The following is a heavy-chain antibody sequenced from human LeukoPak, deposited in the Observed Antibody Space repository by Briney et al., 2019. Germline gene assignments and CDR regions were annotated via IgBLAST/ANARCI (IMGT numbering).Heavy chain of an antibody. CDR3: ARVKTVVVTATNAFDI. Sequence: GRSLRLSCAASGFTFDDYGIHWVRQAPDKGLEWVAHIWYDGSNKYYADSVEGRFTISRDNSKNMLYLQMNSLRAEDTAVYYCARVKTVVVTATNAFDIWGQGTMVTVSS. CDR1: GFTFDDYG. V-gene: IGHV3-33*01. D-gene: IGHD2-21*02. J-gene: IGHJ3*02. CDR2: IWYDGSNK.